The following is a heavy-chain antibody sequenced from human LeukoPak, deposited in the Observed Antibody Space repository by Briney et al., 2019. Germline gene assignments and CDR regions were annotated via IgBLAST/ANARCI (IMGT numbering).Heavy chain of an antibody. CDR2: IYYSGST. D-gene: IGHD6-13*01. V-gene: IGHV4-39*07. CDR1: GGSISSSSYY. Sequence: SETLSLTCTVPGGSISSSSYYWGWIRQPPGKGLEWIGSIYYSGSTYYNPSLKSRVTISVDTSKNQFSLKLSSVAAADTAVYYCARSRVGAAGTKGYNWFDPWGQGTLVTVSS. J-gene: IGHJ5*02. CDR3: ARSRVGAAGTKGYNWFDP.